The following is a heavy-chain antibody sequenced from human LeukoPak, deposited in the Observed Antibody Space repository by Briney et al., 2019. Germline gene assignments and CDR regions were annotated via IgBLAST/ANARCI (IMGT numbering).Heavy chain of an antibody. Sequence: SETLSLTCTVSGGSISSYYWSWIRQPPGKGLEWIGYISYSGSTHYNPSLKSRVTISVDTSKNQFSLKLSSVTAADTAVYYCARDSFDAYSSSWDQFDYWGQGTRVTVSS. CDR3: ARDSFDAYSSSWDQFDY. V-gene: IGHV4-59*01. CDR1: GGSISSYY. J-gene: IGHJ4*02. D-gene: IGHD6-13*01. CDR2: ISYSGST.